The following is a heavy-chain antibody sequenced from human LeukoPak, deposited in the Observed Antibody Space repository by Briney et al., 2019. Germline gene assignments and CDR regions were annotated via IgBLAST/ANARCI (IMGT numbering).Heavy chain of an antibody. CDR1: GGSIRSSYYY. J-gene: IGHJ4*02. CDR2: IYDSGST. Sequence: SETLSLTCTVSGGSIRSSYYYWGWIRQPPGKGLEWIGSIYDSGSTYYNPSLKSRVTISVDTSKNQFSLKLSSVTAADTAVYYCARSTTVTTPDYFDSWGQGTLVTVSS. CDR3: ARSTTVTTPDYFDS. V-gene: IGHV4-39*01. D-gene: IGHD4-17*01.